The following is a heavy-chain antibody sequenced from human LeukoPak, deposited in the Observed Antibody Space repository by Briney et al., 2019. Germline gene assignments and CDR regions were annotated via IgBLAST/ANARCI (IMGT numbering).Heavy chain of an antibody. V-gene: IGHV4-31*02. D-gene: IGHD5-12*01. CDR3: ARVGYGARWLRFGRYNRFDT. Sequence: SETLSLTWSVSCGSISSGGYYWSWIRQHPGNGLEWIGHIYYSGSTYYNASLKSRVTISGDTSQNQFSLKLSSVTAADPAVYFCARVGYGARWLRFGRYNRFDTWGQGTLVTVSS. CDR2: IYYSGST. CDR1: CGSISSGGYY. J-gene: IGHJ5*02.